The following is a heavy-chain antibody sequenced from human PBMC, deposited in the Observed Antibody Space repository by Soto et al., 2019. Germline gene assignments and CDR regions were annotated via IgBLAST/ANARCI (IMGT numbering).Heavy chain of an antibody. CDR1: GGSFSDFY. CDR2: INHSGST. Sequence: QVQLQQWGAGLLKPSETLSLTCAVYGGSFSDFYWTWIRQHPGKGLEWIGEINHSGSTNYNPSLKSRVAISVGTSKNQFSLHLTSATAAHTAMYFFGPRGAVADPRGYWGQGTLVTVSS. J-gene: IGHJ4*02. D-gene: IGHD6-19*01. CDR3: GPRGAVADPRGY. V-gene: IGHV4-34*01.